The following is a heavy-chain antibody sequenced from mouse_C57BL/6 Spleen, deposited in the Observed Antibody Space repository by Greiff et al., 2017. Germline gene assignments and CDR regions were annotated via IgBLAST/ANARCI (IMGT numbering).Heavy chain of an antibody. Sequence: EVKVVESGGGLVKPGGSLKLSCAASGFTFSDYGMHWVRQAPEKGLEWVAYISSGSSTIYYADTVKGRFTISRDNAKNTLFLQMTSLRSEDTAMYYGARGDKLGWFADWGQGTLVTVSA. CDR2: ISSGSSTI. V-gene: IGHV5-17*01. CDR3: ARGDKLGWFAD. J-gene: IGHJ3*01. D-gene: IGHD4-1*01. CDR1: GFTFSDYG.